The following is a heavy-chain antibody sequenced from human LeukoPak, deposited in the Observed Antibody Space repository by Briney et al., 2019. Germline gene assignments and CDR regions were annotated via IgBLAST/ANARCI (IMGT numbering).Heavy chain of an antibody. J-gene: IGHJ3*02. CDR3: ATIGYCGSTSCYAFDI. D-gene: IGHD2-2*01. CDR1: GGSFSDYY. V-gene: IGHV4-34*01. Sequence: SETLSLTCAVYGGSFSDYYWSWIRQPPGKGLEWIGEINHSGNTNHNPSLKSRVTISVDTSKNQFSLKLSSVTAADTAVYFCATIGYCGSTSCYAFDIWGQGTMVTVSS. CDR2: INHSGNT.